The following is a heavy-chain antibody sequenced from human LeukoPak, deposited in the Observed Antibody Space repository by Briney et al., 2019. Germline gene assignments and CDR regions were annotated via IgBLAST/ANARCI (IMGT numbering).Heavy chain of an antibody. CDR1: GGSISSSNYH. CDR2: IYYSGST. V-gene: IGHV4-31*03. J-gene: IGHJ4*02. Sequence: SETLSLTCTDSGGSISSSNYHWSWIRQHPGKGLEWIGYIYYSGSTYYNPSLKSRVTISVDTSKNQFSLKLSSVTAADTAVYYCARSKYQLLYTGPFDYWGQGTLVAVSS. CDR3: ARSKYQLLYTGPFDY. D-gene: IGHD2-2*02.